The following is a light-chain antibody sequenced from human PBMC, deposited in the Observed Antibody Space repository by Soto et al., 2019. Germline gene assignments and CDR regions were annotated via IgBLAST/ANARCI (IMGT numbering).Light chain of an antibody. CDR2: DAS. CDR1: QSISSW. J-gene: IGKJ2*01. Sequence: DIQMTQSPSTLSASVGDRVTITCRANQSISSWLAWYQQKPGKPPNLLIYDASSLESGVPSRFSGSGSGTEFTLTIRSLQPDDFATYYCQQYYSHSPYTFGQGTKLEIE. CDR3: QQYYSHSPYT. V-gene: IGKV1-5*01.